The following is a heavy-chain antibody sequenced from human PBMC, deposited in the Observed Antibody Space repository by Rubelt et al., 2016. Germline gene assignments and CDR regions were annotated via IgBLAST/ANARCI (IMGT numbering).Heavy chain of an antibody. V-gene: IGHV3-33*01. J-gene: IGHJ4*02. Sequence: VQLVESGGGVVQPGRSLRLSCAASGFTFSSYAMHWVRQAPGKGLEWVAVIWYDGSNKYFGDSVKGRFTISRDNSKNTLYLQMNSLRAEDTAVYYCAREANGDYRFFDYWGQGTLVTVSS. D-gene: IGHD4-17*01. CDR1: GFTFSSYA. CDR2: IWYDGSNK. CDR3: AREANGDYRFFDY.